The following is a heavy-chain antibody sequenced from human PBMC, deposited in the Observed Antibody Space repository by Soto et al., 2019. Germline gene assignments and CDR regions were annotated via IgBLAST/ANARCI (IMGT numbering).Heavy chain of an antibody. Sequence: QVQLVESGGGVVQPGRSLRLSCAASGFTFSSYGMHWVRQAPGKGLEGVAVISYDGSNKYYADSVKGRFTISRDNSKNTLYLQMNSLRAEDTAVYYCAKGYYYDSSGNLFDYWGQGTLVTVSS. CDR2: ISYDGSNK. J-gene: IGHJ4*02. V-gene: IGHV3-30*18. CDR1: GFTFSSYG. CDR3: AKGYYYDSSGNLFDY. D-gene: IGHD3-22*01.